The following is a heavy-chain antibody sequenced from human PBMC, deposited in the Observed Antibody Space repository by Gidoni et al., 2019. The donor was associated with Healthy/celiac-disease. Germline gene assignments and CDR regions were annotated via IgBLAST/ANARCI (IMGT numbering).Heavy chain of an antibody. D-gene: IGHD4-17*01. V-gene: IGHV4-59*01. CDR3: ASWSMDYGDYPNYFDY. CDR2: IYYSGST. Sequence: QVQLQESAPGLVKPSETLSLTCTVSGGSISSYYWSWIRQPPGKGLEWIGYIYYSGSTNHNPSLKSRVAILVDTSKNQFSLKLSSVTAADTAVYYCASWSMDYGDYPNYFDYWGQGTLVTVSS. CDR1: GGSISSYY. J-gene: IGHJ4*02.